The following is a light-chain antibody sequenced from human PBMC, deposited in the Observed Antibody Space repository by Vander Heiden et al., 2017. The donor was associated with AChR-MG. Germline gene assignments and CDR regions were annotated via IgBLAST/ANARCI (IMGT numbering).Light chain of an antibody. CDR1: SSDVGGYNY. CDR3: SSYTSSSTLSNWV. CDR2: DVS. J-gene: IGLJ3*02. V-gene: IGLV2-14*03. Sequence: QSALTHPASVPGSPGQSITISCTGTSSDVGGYNYVSWYQQHPGKAPKLMIYDVSNRPSGVSNRFSGSKSGNTASLTISGLQAEDEADYYCSSYTSSSTLSNWVFGGGTKLTVL.